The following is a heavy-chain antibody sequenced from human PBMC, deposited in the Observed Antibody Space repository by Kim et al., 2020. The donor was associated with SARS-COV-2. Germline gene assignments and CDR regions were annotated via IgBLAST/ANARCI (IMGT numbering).Heavy chain of an antibody. CDR1: GFTFSSYS. D-gene: IGHD1-7*01. CDR2: ISSSSTYI. Sequence: GGSLRLSCAASGFTFSSYSMNWVRQAPGKGLEWVSYISSSSTYIYYADSVKGRFTVSRDNSKNSLYLQMNSLRAEDTAVYYCASSADWNYSSGYYYYGMDVCGLGTTVTVSS. J-gene: IGHJ6*02. CDR3: ASSADWNYSSGYYYYGMDV. V-gene: IGHV3-21*01.